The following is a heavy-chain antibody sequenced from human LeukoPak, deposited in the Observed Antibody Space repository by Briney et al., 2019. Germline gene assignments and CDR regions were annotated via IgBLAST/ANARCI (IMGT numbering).Heavy chain of an antibody. D-gene: IGHD1-26*01. Sequence: SETLSLTCTVSGGSISSGSYYWSWIRQPAGKGLEWIGRIYTSGSTNYNPSLKSRVTISVDTSKNQFPLKLSSVTAADTAVYYCARERGRLVGATTEWYDAFDIWGQGTMVTVSS. J-gene: IGHJ3*02. CDR2: IYTSGST. CDR1: GGSISSGSYY. V-gene: IGHV4-61*02. CDR3: ARERGRLVGATTEWYDAFDI.